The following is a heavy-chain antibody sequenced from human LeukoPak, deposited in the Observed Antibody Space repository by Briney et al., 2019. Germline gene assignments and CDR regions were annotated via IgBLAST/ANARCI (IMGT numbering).Heavy chain of an antibody. CDR2: IYYSGST. D-gene: IGHD3-9*01. CDR3: ASGSYYDILTGYYMVAFDI. J-gene: IGHJ3*02. V-gene: IGHV4-31*03. Sequence: SQTPSLTCTVSGGSISSGGYYWSWIRQHPGKGLEWIGYIYYSGSTYYNPSLKSRVTISVDTSKNQFSLKLSSVTAADTAVYYCASGSYYDILTGYYMVAFDIWGQGTMVTVSS. CDR1: GGSISSGGYY.